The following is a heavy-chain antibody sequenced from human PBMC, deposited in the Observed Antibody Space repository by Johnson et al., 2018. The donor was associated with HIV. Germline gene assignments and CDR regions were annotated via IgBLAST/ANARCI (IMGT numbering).Heavy chain of an antibody. CDR3: ARDASWDDAFDI. J-gene: IGHJ3*02. V-gene: IGHV3-30*02. CDR2: IRYDGSNK. Sequence: QVQLVESGGGVVQPGGSLTLSCAASGFAFNAYGMHWVRQAPGKGLQWVTFIRYDGSNKYYADSVKGRFTISRDNAKNSLYLQMNSLRAEDTAVYYCARDASWDDAFDIWGQGTLVTV. CDR1: GFAFNAYG. D-gene: IGHD2-2*01.